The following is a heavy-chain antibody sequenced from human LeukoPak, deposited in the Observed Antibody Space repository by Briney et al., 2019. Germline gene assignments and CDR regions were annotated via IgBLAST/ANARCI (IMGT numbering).Heavy chain of an antibody. J-gene: IGHJ5*02. D-gene: IGHD1-26*01. V-gene: IGHV4-4*07. CDR1: GGSISSYY. CDR3: ARELNGSPNWFDP. CDR2: IYTSGST. Sequence: PSETLSLTCTVSGGSISSYYWSWIRQPAGKGLEWIGRIYTSGSTNYNPSLESRVTILIDTSKKQFSLKLTSVTAADTAVYYCARELNGSPNWFDPWGQGTLVTVSS.